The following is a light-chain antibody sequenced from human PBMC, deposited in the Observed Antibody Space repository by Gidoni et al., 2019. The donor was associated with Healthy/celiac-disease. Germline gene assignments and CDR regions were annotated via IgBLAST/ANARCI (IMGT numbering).Light chain of an antibody. CDR2: EVS. CDR3: SSYTSSSTLV. V-gene: IGLV2-14*01. J-gene: IGLJ2*01. CDR1: SSDVGGYNY. Sequence: QSALPQPASVSGSPGQSITISCTGPSSDVGGYNYVSWYQQHPGKAPKLMIYEVSNRPSGVSNRFSGSKSGNTASLTISGRQADDEADYYCSSYTSSSTLVFGGGTKLTVL.